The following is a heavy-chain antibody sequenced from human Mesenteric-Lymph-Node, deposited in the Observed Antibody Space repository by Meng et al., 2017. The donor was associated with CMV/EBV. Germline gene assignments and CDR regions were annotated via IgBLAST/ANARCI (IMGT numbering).Heavy chain of an antibody. Sequence: GGSLRLSCAASGFTFRNSGASWVRQAPGKGLEWVASIRSDGSDEYYADSVKGRFTLSRDNSKTTIYLQMHSLRRDDTAVYYCARGIAAADYWGQGTLVTVSS. CDR3: ARGIAAADY. J-gene: IGHJ4*02. V-gene: IGHV3-30*02. CDR2: IRSDGSDE. CDR1: GFTFRNSG. D-gene: IGHD6-13*01.